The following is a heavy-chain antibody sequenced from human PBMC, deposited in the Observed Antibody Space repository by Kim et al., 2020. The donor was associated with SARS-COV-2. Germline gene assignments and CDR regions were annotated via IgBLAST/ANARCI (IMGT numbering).Heavy chain of an antibody. CDR2: INPNSGGT. Sequence: ASVKVSCKASGYTFTGYYMHWVRQAPGQGLEWMGWINPNSGGTNYAQKFQGRVTMTRDTSISTAYMELSRLRSDDTAVYYCARGRLYFDWLLTSPPWFDPWGQGTLVTVSS. D-gene: IGHD3-9*01. CDR1: GYTFTGYY. J-gene: IGHJ5*02. CDR3: ARGRLYFDWLLTSPPWFDP. V-gene: IGHV1-2*02.